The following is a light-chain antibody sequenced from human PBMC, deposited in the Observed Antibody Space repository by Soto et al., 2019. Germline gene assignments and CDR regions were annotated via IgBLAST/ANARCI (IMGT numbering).Light chain of an antibody. J-gene: IGLJ2*01. Sequence: QIVVTQSPSASASLGASVKLTCTLSSGHSNYAIAWHQQQSEKGPRYLMKLNSDGSHSKGDGIPDRFSGSSSGAERYLTISSLQSEDEADYYCQTWGSGIVVFGGGTKLTVL. V-gene: IGLV4-69*01. CDR1: SGHSNYA. CDR3: QTWGSGIVV. CDR2: LNSDGSH.